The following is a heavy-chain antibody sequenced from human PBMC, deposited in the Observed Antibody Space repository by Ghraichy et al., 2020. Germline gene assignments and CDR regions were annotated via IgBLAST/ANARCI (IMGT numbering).Heavy chain of an antibody. CDR1: GDSVSSNSAA. V-gene: IGHV6-1*01. D-gene: IGHD3-10*01. Sequence: TLSLTCAISGDSVSSNSAAWNWIRQSPSRGLEWLGRTYYRSKWYNDYAVSVKSRITINPDTSKNQFSLQLNSVTPEDTAVYYCAREIITMVRGVIIKTDAFDIWGQGTMVTVSS. CDR2: TYYRSKWYN. J-gene: IGHJ3*02. CDR3: AREIITMVRGVIIKTDAFDI.